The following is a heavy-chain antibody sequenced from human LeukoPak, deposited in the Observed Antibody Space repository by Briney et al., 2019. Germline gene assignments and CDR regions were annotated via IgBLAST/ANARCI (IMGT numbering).Heavy chain of an antibody. CDR1: GFTFSDYY. V-gene: IGHV3-11*01. D-gene: IGHD1-26*01. CDR3: ARGVAGATTSSMVFDY. J-gene: IGHJ4*02. Sequence: GGSLRLSCAASGFTFSDYYMSWIRQAPGKGLEWLSYISGSGSTIYYADSVKGRFTISRDNAKNSLYLQMNSLRAEDTAVYYCARGVAGATTSSMVFDYWGQGTLVTVSS. CDR2: ISGSGSTI.